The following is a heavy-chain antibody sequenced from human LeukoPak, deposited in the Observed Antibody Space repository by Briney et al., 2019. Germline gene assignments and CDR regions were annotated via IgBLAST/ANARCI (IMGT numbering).Heavy chain of an antibody. J-gene: IGHJ4*02. Sequence: ASVKVSCKASGYTFTGYYMHWVRQAPRQGLEWMGWINPNSGGSNYAQKFQGRVTMTRDTSISTAYMERSRLRSDDTAVYYCARSRDFDSSGHFDYWAREPWSPSPQ. CDR1: GYTFTGYY. V-gene: IGHV1-2*02. CDR2: INPNSGGS. D-gene: IGHD3-22*01. CDR3: ARSRDFDSSGHFDY.